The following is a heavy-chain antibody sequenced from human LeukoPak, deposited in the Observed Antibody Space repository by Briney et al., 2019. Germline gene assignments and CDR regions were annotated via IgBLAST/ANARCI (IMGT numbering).Heavy chain of an antibody. Sequence: SETLSLTCAVYGGSFSGYYWSWIRQPPGKGLEWIGEINHSGSTNYNPSLKSRVTISVDTSKNQFSLKLSSVTAADTAVYYCARVGEGSFDMWGQGTMVTVSS. CDR3: ARVGEGSFDM. CDR2: INHSGST. D-gene: IGHD3-10*01. CDR1: GGSFSGYY. V-gene: IGHV4-34*01. J-gene: IGHJ3*02.